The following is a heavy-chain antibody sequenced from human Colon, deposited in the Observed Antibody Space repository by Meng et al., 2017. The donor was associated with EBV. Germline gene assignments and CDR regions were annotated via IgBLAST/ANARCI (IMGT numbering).Heavy chain of an antibody. CDR3: SRGVDSYKLGNL. D-gene: IGHD7-27*01. CDR2: IHPRRSI. J-gene: IGHJ2*01. Sequence: PQWVEELLRPSGTLSIPSVVHVGSPSGYCLSWVRQYPGEWLEWIGDIHPRRSIFYNPSLQSRVTISVDTSKNQFSLNLNSVTAADTAVYFCSRGVDSYKLGNLWGRGTLVTVSS. CDR1: VGSPSGYC. V-gene: IGHV4-34*02.